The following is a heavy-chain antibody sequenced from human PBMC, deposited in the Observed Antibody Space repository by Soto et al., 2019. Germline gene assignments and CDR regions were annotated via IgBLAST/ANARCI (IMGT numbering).Heavy chain of an antibody. CDR1: GFTFSTYS. V-gene: IGHV3-21*01. J-gene: IGHJ5*02. Sequence: EVQLVESGGGLVKPGGSLRLSCAASGFTFSTYSMNWVRQAPGKGLEWVSSISSSSDYIYYADSVKGLFTISRDNAKNSLYLQRNSLSDEDTAVYYCASGGTPGTTATNWFDPWGQGTLVTVSS. CDR3: ASGGTPGTTATNWFDP. D-gene: IGHD1-1*01. CDR2: ISSSSDYI.